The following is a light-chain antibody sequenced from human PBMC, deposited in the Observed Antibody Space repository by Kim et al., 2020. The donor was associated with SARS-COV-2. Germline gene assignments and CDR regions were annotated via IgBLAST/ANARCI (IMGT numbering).Light chain of an antibody. J-gene: IGLJ3*02. V-gene: IGLV2-11*01. Sequence: QSALTQPRSESGSPGQSVTISCTGTSSDVGGYNYVSWYQQHPGKAPKVLIYDVTKRPSGVPDRFSGSKSGNTASLTISGLQAEDEADYYCCSYAASYTRVFGGGTQLTVL. CDR1: SSDVGGYNY. CDR3: CSYAASYTRV. CDR2: DVT.